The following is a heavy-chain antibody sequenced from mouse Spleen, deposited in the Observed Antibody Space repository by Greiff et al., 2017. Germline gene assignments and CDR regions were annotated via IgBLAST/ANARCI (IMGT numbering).Heavy chain of an antibody. D-gene: IGHD1-1*01. CDR2: ISSGGSYT. CDR3: ARTLRTLDY. V-gene: IGHV5-9-1*01. J-gene: IGHJ2*01. Sequence: EVKLVESGGGLVKPGGSLKLSCAASGFTFSSYAMSWVRQTPEKRLEWVATISSGGSYTYYPDSVKGRFTISRDNAKNTLYLQMSSLRSEDTAMYYCARTLRTLDYWGQGTTLTVSS. CDR1: GFTFSSYA.